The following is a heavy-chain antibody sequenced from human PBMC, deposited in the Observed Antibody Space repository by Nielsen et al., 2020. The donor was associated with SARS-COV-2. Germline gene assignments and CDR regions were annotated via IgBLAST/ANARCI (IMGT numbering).Heavy chain of an antibody. CDR3: ARDRHCSGGSCPNTGEGGWFDP. D-gene: IGHD2-15*01. V-gene: IGHV3-74*01. Sequence: GGSLRLSCAASGFSFNNYWMHWVRQAPGKGLAWISRINNDGTVTTYPDSVKGRFTISRDHANNTLYLQMNSLRAEDTAVYYCARDRHCSGGSCPNTGEGGWFDPWGQGTLVTVSS. J-gene: IGHJ5*02. CDR1: GFSFNNYW. CDR2: INNDGTVT.